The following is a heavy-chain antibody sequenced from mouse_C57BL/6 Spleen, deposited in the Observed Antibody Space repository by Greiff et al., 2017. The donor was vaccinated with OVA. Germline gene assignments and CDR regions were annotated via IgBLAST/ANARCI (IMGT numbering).Heavy chain of an antibody. Sequence: QVQLQQSGPELVKPGASVKISCKASGYSFTSYYIHWVKQRPGQGLEWIGWIYPGSGNTKYNEKFKGKATLTADTSSSTAYMQLSSLTSEDSAVDYCATNYGSGPSMDYWGQGTSVTVSS. CDR1: GYSFTSYY. V-gene: IGHV1-66*01. J-gene: IGHJ4*01. CDR3: ATNYGSGPSMDY. D-gene: IGHD1-1*01. CDR2: IYPGSGNT.